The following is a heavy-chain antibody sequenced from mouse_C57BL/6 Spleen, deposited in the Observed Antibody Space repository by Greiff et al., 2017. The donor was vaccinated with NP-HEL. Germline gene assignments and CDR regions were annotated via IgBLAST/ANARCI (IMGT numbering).Heavy chain of an antibody. V-gene: IGHV14-2*01. J-gene: IGHJ2*01. CDR2: IDPEDGET. D-gene: IGHD1-1*01. Sequence: EVQLQESGAELVKPGASVKLSCTASGFNIKDYYMHWVKQRTEQGLEWIGRIDPEDGETKYAPKFQGKATITADTSSNTAYLQLSSLTSEDTAVYYFAREVLYGSSPYYFDYWGQGTTLTVSS. CDR1: GFNIKDYY. CDR3: AREVLYGSSPYYFDY.